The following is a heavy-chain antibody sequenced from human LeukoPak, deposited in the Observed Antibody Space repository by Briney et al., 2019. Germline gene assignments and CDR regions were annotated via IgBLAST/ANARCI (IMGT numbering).Heavy chain of an antibody. CDR1: GFTFSSYA. D-gene: IGHD3-16*01. V-gene: IGHV3-23*01. Sequence: PGGSLRLSCAASGFTFSSYAMTWVRQAPGKGLEWVSTISGSDDITYYADSVKGRFTISRDNSKNTLYLQMDSLRAEDTAVYYCAKEDYDYIWGTPQVVDVWGQGTTVTVSS. CDR2: ISGSDDIT. J-gene: IGHJ6*02. CDR3: AKEDYDYIWGTPQVVDV.